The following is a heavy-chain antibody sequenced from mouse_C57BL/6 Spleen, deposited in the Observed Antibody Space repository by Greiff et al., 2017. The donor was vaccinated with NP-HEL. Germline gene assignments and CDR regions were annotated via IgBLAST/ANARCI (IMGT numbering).Heavy chain of an antibody. J-gene: IGHJ3*01. CDR3: AREGGYGYDGAWFAY. CDR2: INPYNGDT. Sequence: VQLKESGPELVKPGDSVKISCKASGYSFTGYFMNWVMQSHGKSLEWIGRINPYNGDTFYNQKFKGKATLTVDKSSSTAHMELRSLTSEDSAVYYCAREGGYGYDGAWFAYWGQGTLVTVSA. V-gene: IGHV1-20*01. CDR1: GYSFTGYF. D-gene: IGHD2-2*01.